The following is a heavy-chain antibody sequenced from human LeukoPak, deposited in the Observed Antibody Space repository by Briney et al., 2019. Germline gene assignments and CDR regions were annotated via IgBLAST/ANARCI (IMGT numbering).Heavy chain of an antibody. CDR3: ARDAYSSSSLSIDY. Sequence: GASVKVSCKASGYTFTGYYMHWVRQAPGQGLERMGWINPNSGGTNYAQKFQGRVTMTRDTSISTAYMELSRLRSDDTAVYYCARDAYSSSSLSIDYWGQGTLVTVSS. CDR2: INPNSGGT. D-gene: IGHD6-6*01. J-gene: IGHJ4*02. V-gene: IGHV1-2*02. CDR1: GYTFTGYY.